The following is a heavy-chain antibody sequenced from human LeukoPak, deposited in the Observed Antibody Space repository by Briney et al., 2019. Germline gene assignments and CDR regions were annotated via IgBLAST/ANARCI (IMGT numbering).Heavy chain of an antibody. D-gene: IGHD3-10*01. Sequence: GASVKVSCKASGYTFTSYAMHWVRQAPGQRLEWMGWINAGNGNTKYSQKFQGRVTITRDTSASTAYMELSSLRSEDTAAYYCARATLLLWFGELSHADYWGQGTLVTVPS. CDR2: INAGNGNT. CDR1: GYTFTSYA. V-gene: IGHV1-3*01. J-gene: IGHJ4*02. CDR3: ARATLLLWFGELSHADY.